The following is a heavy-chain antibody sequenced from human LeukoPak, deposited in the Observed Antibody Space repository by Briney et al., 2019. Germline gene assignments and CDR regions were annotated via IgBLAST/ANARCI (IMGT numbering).Heavy chain of an antibody. CDR1: GFSFSVYW. J-gene: IGHJ4*02. D-gene: IGHD6-19*01. CDR3: ARDVNIAVAGTGGR. Sequence: GGSLRLSCAASGFSFSVYWMHWVRQAPGKGPVWVSRIKTDGSITDYADFVKGRFTISRDNAKNTLYLQMNSLRAEDTAVYYCARDVNIAVAGTGGRWGQGTLVTVSS. V-gene: IGHV3-74*01. CDR2: IKTDGSIT.